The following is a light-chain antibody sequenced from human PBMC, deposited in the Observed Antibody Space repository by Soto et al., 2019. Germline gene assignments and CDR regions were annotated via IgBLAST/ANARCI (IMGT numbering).Light chain of an antibody. CDR1: QTVHNY. J-gene: IGKJ4*01. V-gene: IGKV3-11*01. CDR3: QQRSGRLT. Sequence: ESVLTQSLATLSLSPGDRATLSCRASQTVHNYLAWYQQKPGQVPRLLIYDAVRRATGIPDRFSGSVSGADFTLTISSLEPEDFAVYYCQQRSGRLTFGGGTRV. CDR2: DAV.